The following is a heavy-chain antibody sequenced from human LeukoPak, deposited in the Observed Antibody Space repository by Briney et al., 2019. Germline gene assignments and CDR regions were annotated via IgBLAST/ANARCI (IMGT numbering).Heavy chain of an antibody. D-gene: IGHD3/OR15-3a*01. CDR1: GFTLSSYA. J-gene: IGHJ4*02. Sequence: GGSLRLSCAASGFTLSSYAMSWVCQAPGKGQEWVSAISGSGGSTYYAHSVKGRFTISRDNSKNTLYPHVNSLRAEDTAVYYCAKEDFMASFFDYWGQGTLVTVSS. V-gene: IGHV3-23*01. CDR3: AKEDFMASFFDY. CDR2: ISGSGGST.